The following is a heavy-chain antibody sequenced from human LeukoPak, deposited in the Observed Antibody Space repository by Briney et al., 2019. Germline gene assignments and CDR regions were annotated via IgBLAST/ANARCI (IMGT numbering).Heavy chain of an antibody. CDR2: FSGSGGSR. Sequence: AGGSLRLSCAACGFTFSSYAMSWVRQAPGKGLEWVSAFSGSGGSRYYADSVKGRFTISRDNSKNTLYLQMNSLRAEDTAVYYCAKVSVGSSASYYYYYYMDVWGKGTTVTVSS. J-gene: IGHJ6*03. V-gene: IGHV3-23*01. CDR1: GFTFSSYA. D-gene: IGHD6-6*01. CDR3: AKVSVGSSASYYYYYYMDV.